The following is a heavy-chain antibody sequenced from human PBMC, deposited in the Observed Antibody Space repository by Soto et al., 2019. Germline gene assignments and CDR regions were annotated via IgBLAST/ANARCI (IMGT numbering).Heavy chain of an antibody. D-gene: IGHD3-22*01. CDR1: GYTFTSYA. Sequence: ASVKVSCKASGYTFTSYAMHWVRQAPGQRLEWMGWINAGNGNKKYSQKYQGRVTITRGTSASTAYMELSSLRSEETAVYYCAREDLIVVVIPRGMDVWGQGTTVTVSS. CDR3: AREDLIVVVIPRGMDV. J-gene: IGHJ6*02. V-gene: IGHV1-3*01. CDR2: INAGNGNK.